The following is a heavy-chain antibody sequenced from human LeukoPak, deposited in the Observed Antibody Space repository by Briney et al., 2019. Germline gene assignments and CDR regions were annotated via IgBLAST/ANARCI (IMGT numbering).Heavy chain of an antibody. Sequence: GESLRLSCAASGFTVSSNYMSWVRQAPGKGLEWVSVIYSGGSTYYADSVKGRFTISRDNSKNTLYLQMNSLRAEDTAVYYCARAQRGYDYYYYYYMDVWGKGTTVTISS. CDR1: GFTVSSNY. J-gene: IGHJ6*03. V-gene: IGHV3-53*01. D-gene: IGHD5-12*01. CDR3: ARAQRGYDYYYYYYMDV. CDR2: IYSGGST.